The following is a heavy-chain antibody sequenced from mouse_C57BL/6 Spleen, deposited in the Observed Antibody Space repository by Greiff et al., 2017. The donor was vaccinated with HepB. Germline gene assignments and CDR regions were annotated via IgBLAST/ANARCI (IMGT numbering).Heavy chain of an antibody. CDR1: GFSLTSYG. CDR2: IWSGGST. CDR3: AILPHYYGSSYGYFDV. Sequence: VQLQQSGPGLVQPSQSLSITCTVSGFSLTSYGVHWVRQPPGKGLEWLGVIWSGGSTDYNAAFISRLSISKDNSKSQVFFKMNSLQADDTAIYYCAILPHYYGSSYGYFDVWGTGTTVTVSS. D-gene: IGHD1-1*01. V-gene: IGHV2-4*01. J-gene: IGHJ1*03.